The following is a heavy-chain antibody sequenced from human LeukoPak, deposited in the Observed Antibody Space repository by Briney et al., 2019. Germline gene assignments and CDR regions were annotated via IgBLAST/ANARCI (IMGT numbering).Heavy chain of an antibody. V-gene: IGHV3-33*08. J-gene: IGHJ3*01. Sequence: GGSLRLSCAASGFTFRSYAMSTVRQAPGKGLEWVAVIWYDGTNKYYADSVKGRFTISRDDSKKTVFLQMSSLRADDTAIYYCARDRLSCYASGNQNHPPANVFDLWGQGTMVSVSS. D-gene: IGHD3-10*01. CDR3: ARDRLSCYASGNQNHPPANVFDL. CDR1: GFTFRSYA. CDR2: IWYDGTNK.